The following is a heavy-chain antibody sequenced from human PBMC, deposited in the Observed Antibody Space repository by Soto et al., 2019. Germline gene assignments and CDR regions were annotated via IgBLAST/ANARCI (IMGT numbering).Heavy chain of an antibody. CDR3: ECSGNHRLFDY. CDR1: GYTFTSYA. Sequence: ASVKVSCKASGYTFTSYAMLWVRKAPGQRLEWMGWINAGNGNTKYSQKFQGRVTITRDTSASTAYMELSSLRSEDTAVYYCECSGNHRLFDYRGQGTQVTVSS. D-gene: IGHD2-15*01. J-gene: IGHJ4*02. CDR2: INAGNGNT. V-gene: IGHV1-3*01.